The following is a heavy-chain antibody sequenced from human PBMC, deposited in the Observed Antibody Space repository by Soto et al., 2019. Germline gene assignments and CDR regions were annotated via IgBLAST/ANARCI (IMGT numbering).Heavy chain of an antibody. J-gene: IGHJ5*02. CDR3: ARDEFCTSTTCRVGNWFDP. D-gene: IGHD2-2*01. V-gene: IGHV4-34*01. CDR1: GGSFSGYY. CDR2: INHRGST. Sequence: QVQLQQWGAGLLKPSETLSLTCVVYGGSFSGYYWSWIRQSPGKGLEWIGGINHRGSTNYNPSLESRVTISVDTSKNQFSLKLPSVTAADTAMYYCARDEFCTSTTCRVGNWFDPWGQGTLVTVSS.